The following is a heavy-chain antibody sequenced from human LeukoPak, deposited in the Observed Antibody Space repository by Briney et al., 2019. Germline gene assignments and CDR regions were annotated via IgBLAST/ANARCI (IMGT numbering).Heavy chain of an antibody. V-gene: IGHV4-34*01. CDR1: GGSFSGYY. CDR2: INHSGST. J-gene: IGHJ4*02. D-gene: IGHD3-22*01. Sequence: PSETLSLTCAVYGGSFSGYYWSWIRQPPGKGLEWIGEINHSGSTNYNPSLKSRVTISVDTSKNQFSLKLSSVTAADTAVYYCARASARRRYYYDSSGYLLKNFDYWAREPWSPSPQ. CDR3: ARASARRRYYYDSSGYLLKNFDY.